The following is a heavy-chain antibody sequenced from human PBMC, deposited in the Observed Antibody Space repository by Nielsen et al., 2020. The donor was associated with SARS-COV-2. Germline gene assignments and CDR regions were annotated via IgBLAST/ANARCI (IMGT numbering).Heavy chain of an antibody. Sequence: SLKISCAASGFTFSSYSMNWVRQAPGKGLEWVSGISWNSGSIGYADSVKGRFTISRDNAKNSLYLQMNSLRAEDAAVYYCARDLLYFYYGMDVWGQGTTVTVSS. CDR2: ISWNSGSI. CDR1: GFTFSSYS. CDR3: ARDLLYFYYGMDV. J-gene: IGHJ6*02. D-gene: IGHD2/OR15-2a*01. V-gene: IGHV3-9*01.